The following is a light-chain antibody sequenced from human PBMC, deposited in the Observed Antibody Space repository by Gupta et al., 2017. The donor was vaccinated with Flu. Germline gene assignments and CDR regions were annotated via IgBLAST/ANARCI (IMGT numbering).Light chain of an antibody. CDR2: GAS. CDR1: QSVSSSS. CDR3: QQYGSSPYN. Sequence: IVLTQAPGTLSLSPGERATLSCRASQSVSSSSLAWYQQKPGQAPRLLIYGASSRATGIPDRFSGSGSGTDFTLTISRLEPEDFAVYYCQQYGSSPYNFGQGTKLEIK. J-gene: IGKJ2*01. V-gene: IGKV3-20*01.